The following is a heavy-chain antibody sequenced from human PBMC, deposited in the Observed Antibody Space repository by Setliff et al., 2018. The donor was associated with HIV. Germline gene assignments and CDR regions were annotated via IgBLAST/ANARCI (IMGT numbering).Heavy chain of an antibody. J-gene: IGHJ4*02. CDR2: MYDGGTT. Sequence: GGSLRLSCAATGFTFTSYVLHWVRQAPGKGLEWVALMYDGGTTHYSDSVKGRFTISRDISKNTLDLQMNSLRVDDTAVYYCAKGSGFYDYWGQGTLVTVSS. CDR1: GFTFTSYV. CDR3: AKGSGFYDY. V-gene: IGHV3-30*14. D-gene: IGHD3-22*01.